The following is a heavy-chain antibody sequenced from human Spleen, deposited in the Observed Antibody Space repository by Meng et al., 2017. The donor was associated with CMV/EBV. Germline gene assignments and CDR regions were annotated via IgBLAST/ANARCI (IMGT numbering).Heavy chain of an antibody. Sequence: SSYWIAWVRQMPGKGLEWMGIIYPGDSDTRYSPSFQGQVTISADKSINTAYLQWNSLKASDAAIYYCVRHPRGHDFWSGYYSDAFDIWGQGTMVTVSS. V-gene: IGHV5-51*01. CDR2: IYPGDSDT. CDR3: VRHPRGHDFWSGYYSDAFDI. D-gene: IGHD3-3*01. J-gene: IGHJ3*02. CDR1: SSYW.